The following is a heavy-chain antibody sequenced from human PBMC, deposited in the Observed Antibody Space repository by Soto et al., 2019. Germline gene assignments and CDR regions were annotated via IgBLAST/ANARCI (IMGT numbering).Heavy chain of an antibody. D-gene: IGHD4-17*01. J-gene: IGHJ5*02. CDR3: PADPTVTTWSNWFDP. CDR1: AFTFSSAW. CDR2: IKSKTDGGTT. Sequence: PWGSLRVSCVPYAFTFSSAWLSWVRQAPGNGLEWVGRIKSKTDGGTTDYAAPVKGRFTISRDDSKNTLYLQMNSLKTEDTAVYYCPADPTVTTWSNWFDPWGQGTMFTVSS. V-gene: IGHV3-15*01.